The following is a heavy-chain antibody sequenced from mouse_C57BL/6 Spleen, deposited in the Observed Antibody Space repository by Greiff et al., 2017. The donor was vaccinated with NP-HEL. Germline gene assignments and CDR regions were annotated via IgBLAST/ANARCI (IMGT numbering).Heavy chain of an antibody. Sequence: VQLKQSGTVLARPGASVKMSCKTSGYTFTSYWMHWVKQRPGQGLEWIGAIYPGNSDTSYNQKFKGKAKLTAVTSASTAYMELSSLTNEDSAVYYCTVYDYDGYAMDYWGQGTSVTVSS. V-gene: IGHV1-5*01. D-gene: IGHD2-4*01. CDR2: IYPGNSDT. CDR3: TVYDYDGYAMDY. J-gene: IGHJ4*01. CDR1: GYTFTSYW.